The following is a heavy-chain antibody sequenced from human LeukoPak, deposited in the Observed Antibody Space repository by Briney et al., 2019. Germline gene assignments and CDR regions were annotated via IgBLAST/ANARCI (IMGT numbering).Heavy chain of an antibody. Sequence: SETLSLTCTVSGGSISSGGYYWSWIRQHPGKGLEWIGYISYSGSTYYNPSLKSRVNISVDTSKNQFSLKLGSVTAADTAVYYCARGFGGRLQFDYRGQGTLVTVSS. J-gene: IGHJ4*02. D-gene: IGHD2-15*01. CDR1: GGSISSGGYY. V-gene: IGHV4-31*03. CDR3: ARGFGGRLQFDY. CDR2: ISYSGST.